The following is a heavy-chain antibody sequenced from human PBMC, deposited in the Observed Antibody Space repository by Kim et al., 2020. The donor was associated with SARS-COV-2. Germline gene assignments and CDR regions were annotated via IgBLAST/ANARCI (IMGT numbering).Heavy chain of an antibody. Sequence: GGSLRLSCAASGFTFSSYSMNWVRQAPGKGLEWVSSISSSSSYIYYADSVKGRFTISRDNAKNSLYLQMNSLRAEDTAVYYCAREDWTVTSGGRVIFDYWGQGTLVTVSS. CDR3: AREDWTVTSGGRVIFDY. CDR1: GFTFSSYS. D-gene: IGHD4-4*01. J-gene: IGHJ4*02. CDR2: ISSSSSYI. V-gene: IGHV3-21*01.